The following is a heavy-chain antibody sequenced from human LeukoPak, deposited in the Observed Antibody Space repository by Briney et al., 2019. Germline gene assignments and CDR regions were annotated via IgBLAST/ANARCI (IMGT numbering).Heavy chain of an antibody. D-gene: IGHD3-9*01. CDR3: ARVKLVDDIRAFDY. Sequence: ASVKASCKASGGTFTSYALSWERQAPGQWLELMGGIIPIFGTANYAQKFQGRVTITADESTSTAYMELSSLRSEDTAVYYCARVKLVDDIRAFDYWGQGTLVTVSP. J-gene: IGHJ4*02. CDR1: GGTFTSYA. CDR2: IIPIFGTA. V-gene: IGHV1-69*13.